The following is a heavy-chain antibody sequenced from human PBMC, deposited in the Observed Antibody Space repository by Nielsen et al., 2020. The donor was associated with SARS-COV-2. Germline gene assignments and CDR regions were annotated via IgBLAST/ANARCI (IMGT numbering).Heavy chain of an antibody. CDR3: ARLADYEYVWGSFADDAFDI. J-gene: IGHJ3*02. V-gene: IGHV7-4-1*02. Sequence: WVRQAPGQGLEWMGWINTNTGNPTYAQGFTGRFVFSLDTSVSTAYLQISSLKAEDTAVYYYARLADYEYVWGSFADDAFDIWGQGTMVTVSS. CDR2: INTNTGNP. D-gene: IGHD3-16*01.